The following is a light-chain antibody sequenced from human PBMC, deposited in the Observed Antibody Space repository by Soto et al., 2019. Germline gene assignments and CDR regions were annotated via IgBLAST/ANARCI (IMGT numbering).Light chain of an antibody. Sequence: DIVMTQSPDSLAVSLGERATINCKSSQSVLYSSNNKNYLAWYQQKPGQPPKLXIYWASTRESGVLDRFSGSGSGTDFTLTISSLQAEDVAVYYCQQYYSTTPTFGGGTKVDIK. CDR1: QSVLYSSNNKNY. V-gene: IGKV4-1*01. CDR3: QQYYSTTPT. J-gene: IGKJ4*01. CDR2: WAS.